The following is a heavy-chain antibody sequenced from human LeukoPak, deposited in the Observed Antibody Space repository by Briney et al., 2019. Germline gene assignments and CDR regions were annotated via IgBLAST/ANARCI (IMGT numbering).Heavy chain of an antibody. V-gene: IGHV1-8*01. D-gene: IGHD5-18*01. CDR3: ARESHGGSNSYGYYYYYYGMDV. J-gene: IGHJ6*02. CDR2: MNPNSGNT. CDR1: GYTFTSYD. Sequence: ASVKVSCKASGYTFTSYDINWVRQATGQGFEWMGWMNPNSGNTGYAQKFQGRVTMTRNTSISTAYMELSSLRSEDTAVYYCARESHGGSNSYGYYYYYYGMDVWGQGTTVTVSS.